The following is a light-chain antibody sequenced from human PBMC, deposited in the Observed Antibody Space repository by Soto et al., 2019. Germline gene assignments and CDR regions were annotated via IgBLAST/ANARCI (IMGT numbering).Light chain of an antibody. V-gene: IGKV1-9*01. CDR3: QQHNSYPLT. CDR1: QGISSY. CDR2: AAS. J-gene: IGKJ4*01. Sequence: DIPLTQSPSFLSASVGDRVTITCRASQGISSYLAWYQQKPGKAPKLLIYAASTLQSGVPSRFSGSRSGTEFTLTISSLQPEDFATYYCQQHNSYPLTCGGGTKVEIK.